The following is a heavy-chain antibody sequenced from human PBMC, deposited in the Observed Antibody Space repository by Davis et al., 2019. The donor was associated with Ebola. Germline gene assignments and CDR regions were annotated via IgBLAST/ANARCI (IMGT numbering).Heavy chain of an antibody. CDR1: GGSLSSDTSS. CDR2: IYNSGST. V-gene: IGHV4-30-4*07. J-gene: IGHJ4*02. CDR3: ASGPTYYHYIWGTYKPYYFDF. Sequence: SETLSLTCAVSGGSLSSDTSSWSWIRHPPGKRLEWIGYIYNSGSTLYNPSLKSRVTISLDTSQKQFSLKLTSVTAADTAIYYCASGPTYYHYIWGTYKPYYFDFWGQGALVTVSS. D-gene: IGHD3-16*01.